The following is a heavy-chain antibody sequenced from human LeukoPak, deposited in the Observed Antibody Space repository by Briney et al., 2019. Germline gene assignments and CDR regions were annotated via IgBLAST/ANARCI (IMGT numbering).Heavy chain of an antibody. J-gene: IGHJ4*02. CDR2: TNHSGST. V-gene: IGHV4-34*01. Sequence: PSETLSLTCAVYGGSFSGYYWSWIRQPPGKGLEWIGETNHSGSTNYNPSLKSRVTISVDTSKNQFSLKLSSVTAADTAVYYCARGSRDSSSWYDYWGQGTLVTVSS. CDR1: GGSFSGYY. CDR3: ARGSRDSSSWYDY. D-gene: IGHD6-13*01.